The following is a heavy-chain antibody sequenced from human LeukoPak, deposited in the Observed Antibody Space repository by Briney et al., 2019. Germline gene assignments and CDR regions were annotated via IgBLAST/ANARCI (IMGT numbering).Heavy chain of an antibody. CDR3: ARERIMVRGVNNWFDP. CDR2: IIPIFGTA. J-gene: IGHJ5*02. CDR1: GGTFSSYA. D-gene: IGHD3-10*01. V-gene: IGHV1-69*13. Sequence: SVKVSCKASGGTFSSYAISWVRQAPGQGLEWMGGIIPIFGTANYAQKFQGRVTITADESTSTAYMELSSLRSEDTAVYYCARERIMVRGVNNWFDPWGQGTLVTVSS.